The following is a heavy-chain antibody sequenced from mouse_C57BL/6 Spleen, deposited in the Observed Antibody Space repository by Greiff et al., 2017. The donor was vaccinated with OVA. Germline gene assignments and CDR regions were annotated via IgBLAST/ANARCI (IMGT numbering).Heavy chain of an antibody. CDR2: ISSGSSTI. J-gene: IGHJ4*01. D-gene: IGHD2-5*01. CDR1: GFTFSDYG. V-gene: IGHV5-17*01. CDR3: ARDYYSNYNAMDY. Sequence: EVQLVESGGGLVKPGGSLKLSCAASGFTFSDYGMHWVRQAPEKGLEWVAYISSGSSTIYYADTVKGRFTISRDNAKNTLFLQMTSLRSEDTAMYYCARDYYSNYNAMDYWGQGTSVTVSS.